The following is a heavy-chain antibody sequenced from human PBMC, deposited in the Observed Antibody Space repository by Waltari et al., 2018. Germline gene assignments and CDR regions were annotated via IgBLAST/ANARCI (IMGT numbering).Heavy chain of an antibody. CDR3: ARGIGRRDFWSGYYTGPRGGYYGMDV. V-gene: IGHV4-34*01. CDR2: INHSGST. CDR1: GGSFSGYY. D-gene: IGHD3-3*01. Sequence: QVQLQQWGAGLLKPSETLSLTCAVYGGSFSGYYWSWIRQPPGKGREGIGEINHSGSTNYNPSLKSRVTISVDTSKNQFSLKLSSVTAADTAVYYCARGIGRRDFWSGYYTGPRGGYYGMDVWGQGTTVTVSS. J-gene: IGHJ6*02.